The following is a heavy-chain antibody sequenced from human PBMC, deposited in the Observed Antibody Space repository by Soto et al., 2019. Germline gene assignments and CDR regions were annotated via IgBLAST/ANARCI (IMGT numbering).Heavy chain of an antibody. Sequence: GGSLRLSCAASGFSFSGYWMSWVRQAPGKGPEWVANIKEDVTEQHYVDSVKGRFTISRDNSENSLFLQMNNLRAEDSAIYYCAITTSTGSYWFAPWGPGTPVTVSS. CDR3: AITTSTGSYWFAP. CDR1: GFSFSGYW. J-gene: IGHJ5*02. V-gene: IGHV3-7*03. CDR2: IKEDVTEQ. D-gene: IGHD4-4*01.